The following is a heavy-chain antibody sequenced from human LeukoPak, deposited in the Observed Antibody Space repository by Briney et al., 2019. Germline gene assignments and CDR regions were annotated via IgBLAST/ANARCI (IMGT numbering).Heavy chain of an antibody. V-gene: IGHV1-18*01. D-gene: IGHD3-9*01. Sequence: ASVKVSCKASGYTFTSYGISWVRQAPGQGLEWMGWISAYNGNTNYAQKLQGRVTMTTDTSTSTAYMELRSLRSDDTAVYYCARSASGYFDWLPYYYGMDGWGQGTTVTVSS. CDR3: ARSASGYFDWLPYYYGMDG. CDR1: GYTFTSYG. CDR2: ISAYNGNT. J-gene: IGHJ6*02.